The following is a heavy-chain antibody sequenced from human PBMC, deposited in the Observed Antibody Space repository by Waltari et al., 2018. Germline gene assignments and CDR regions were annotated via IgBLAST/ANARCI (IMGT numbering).Heavy chain of an antibody. CDR2: IIPILGVA. J-gene: IGHJ4*02. Sequence: QVQLVQSGAEVKKPRSSVQVACKAAGGTFSSYTISWVRQAPGQGLEWMGRIIPILGVANYAQKFQCRVTITADKSTSTAYMGLSSLRSEDTAVYYCARQRGNYLYFDYWGQGTLVTVSS. D-gene: IGHD4-4*01. CDR3: ARQRGNYLYFDY. CDR1: GGTFSSYT. V-gene: IGHV1-69*02.